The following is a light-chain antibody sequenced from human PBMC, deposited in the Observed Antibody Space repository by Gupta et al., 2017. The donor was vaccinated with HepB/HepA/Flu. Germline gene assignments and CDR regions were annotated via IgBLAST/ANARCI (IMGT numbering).Light chain of an antibody. J-gene: IGKJ4*01. CDR3: QHYSSSSFT. CDR1: QSVSSTY. CDR2: GAS. V-gene: IGKV3-20*01. Sequence: EIVLTQPPGTLSLSPGERATLSCRASQSVSSTYLAWYQQKPGQAPRLLIYGASSRATGIPDRFSGSGSGTDFTLTISRLEPEDFAVYYCQHYSSSSFTFGGGTKVEIK.